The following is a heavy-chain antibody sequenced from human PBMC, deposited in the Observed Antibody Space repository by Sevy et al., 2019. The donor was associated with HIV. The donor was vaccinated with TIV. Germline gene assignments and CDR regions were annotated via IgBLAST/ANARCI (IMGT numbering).Heavy chain of an antibody. CDR2: IKQDGSEK. J-gene: IGHJ6*02. CDR3: ARESGYCSSTSCYRYYYGMDV. V-gene: IGHV3-7*01. D-gene: IGHD2-2*01. CDR1: GFTFSSYW. Sequence: GGCLRLSCAASGFTFSSYWMSWVRQAPGKGLEWVANIKQDGSEKYYVDSVKGRFTISRDNAKNSLYLQMNSLRAEDTAVYYCARESGYCSSTSCYRYYYGMDVWGQGTTVTVSS.